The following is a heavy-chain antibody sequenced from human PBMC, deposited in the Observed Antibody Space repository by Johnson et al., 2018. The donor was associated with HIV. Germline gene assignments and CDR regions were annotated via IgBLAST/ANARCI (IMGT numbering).Heavy chain of an antibody. D-gene: IGHD3-22*01. J-gene: IGHJ3*02. CDR3: AREGNYYDSSSHVFDI. V-gene: IGHV3-30-3*01. CDR1: GFTCSSYA. CDR2: ISYDGSNK. Sequence: HVQLVESGGGVVQPGRSLRLSCAASGFTCSSYAMHWVRQAPGKGLEWVAVISYDGSNKYYADSVRGRFTISRDKSRNTLYLQMNSLRAEDTAVHYCAREGNYYDSSSHVFDIWGQGTMVTVSS.